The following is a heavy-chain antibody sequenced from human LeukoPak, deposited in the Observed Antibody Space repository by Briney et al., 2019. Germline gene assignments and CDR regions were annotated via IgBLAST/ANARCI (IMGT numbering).Heavy chain of an antibody. CDR3: ARLRRELLRLADY. D-gene: IGHD1-26*01. Sequence: PGGSLRLSCAASGFTFSSYAMSWVRQAPGKGLEWVSAISGSGGSTYYADSVKGRFTISRDNAKNSLYLQMNSLRAEDTAVYYCARLRRELLRLADYWGQGTLVTVSS. CDR2: ISGSGGST. J-gene: IGHJ4*02. CDR1: GFTFSSYA. V-gene: IGHV3-23*01.